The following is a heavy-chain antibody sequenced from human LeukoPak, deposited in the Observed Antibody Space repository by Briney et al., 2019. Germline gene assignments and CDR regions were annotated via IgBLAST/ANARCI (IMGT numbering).Heavy chain of an antibody. CDR3: AREESIGRYQFLHDY. Sequence: SETLSLTCTVSGGSISSGSYYWSWIRQPAGKGLEWIGRIYTSGSTNYNPSLKSRVTISVDTSKNQFSLKLSSVTAADTAVYYCAREESIGRYQFLHDYWGQGTLVTVSS. V-gene: IGHV4-61*02. CDR1: GGSISSGSYY. CDR2: IYTSGST. D-gene: IGHD1-26*01. J-gene: IGHJ4*02.